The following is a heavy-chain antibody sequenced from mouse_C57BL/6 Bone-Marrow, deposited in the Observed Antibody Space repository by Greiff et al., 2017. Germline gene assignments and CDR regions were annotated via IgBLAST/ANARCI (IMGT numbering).Heavy chain of an antibody. V-gene: IGHV1-69*01. J-gene: IGHJ3*01. CDR1: GYTFTSYW. CDR2: IDPSDSYT. Sequence: QVQLKQPGAELVMPGASVKLSCKASGYTFTSYWLHWVKQRPGQGLEWIGEIDPSDSYTNYNQKFKGKSTLTVDKSSSTAYMQRSSRTSEDSAVYCCASSARAWFAYWGQGTLVTVSA. CDR3: ASSARAWFAY.